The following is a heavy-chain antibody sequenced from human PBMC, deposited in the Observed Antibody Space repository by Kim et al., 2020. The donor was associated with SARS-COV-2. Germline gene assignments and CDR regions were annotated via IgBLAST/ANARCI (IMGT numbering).Heavy chain of an antibody. CDR2: ISWNSGSI. CDR3: AQEYDYGDYGYDWYFDI. Sequence: GGSLRLSCAASGFTFGDYAMHWVRQAPGKGLEWVSGISWNSGSITTVDSVKGRFTISRDNAKNSLYLQMNSRRAEDTALYYCAQEYDYGDYGYDWYFDIWGRGNLVTVSS. J-gene: IGHJ2*01. CDR1: GFTFGDYA. V-gene: IGHV3-9*01. D-gene: IGHD4-17*01.